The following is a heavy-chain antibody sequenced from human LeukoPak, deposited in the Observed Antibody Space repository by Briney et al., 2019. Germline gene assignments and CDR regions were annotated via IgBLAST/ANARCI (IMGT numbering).Heavy chain of an antibody. CDR1: GFTVSSNY. CDR2: IYSGGST. Sequence: PGGSLRLSCAASGFTVSSNYMSWVRQAPGKGLEWVSVIYSGGSTYYADSVKGRFTISRDNSKNTLYLQMNSLRAEDTAVYYCARDRVLVGAIRYFDYWGQGTLVTVSS. V-gene: IGHV3-53*05. J-gene: IGHJ4*02. D-gene: IGHD1-26*01. CDR3: ARDRVLVGAIRYFDY.